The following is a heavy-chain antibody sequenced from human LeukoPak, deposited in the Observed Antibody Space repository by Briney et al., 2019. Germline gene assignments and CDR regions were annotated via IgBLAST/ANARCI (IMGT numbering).Heavy chain of an antibody. V-gene: IGHV1-18*01. J-gene: IGHJ6*02. CDR1: GYTFTSYG. CDR2: ISAYNGNT. Sequence: GASVKVSCKASGYTFTSYGISWVRQAPGQGLEWMGWISAYNGNTNYAQKLQGRVTMTTDTSTSTAYMELRSLRSDDTAVYYCARDRVYVDRLVGMGVWGQGTTVTVSS. D-gene: IGHD5-12*01. CDR3: ARDRVYVDRLVGMGV.